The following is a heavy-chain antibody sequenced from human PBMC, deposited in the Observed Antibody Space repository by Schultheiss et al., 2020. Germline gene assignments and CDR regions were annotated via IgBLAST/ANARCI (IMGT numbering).Heavy chain of an antibody. CDR2: TYYRSKWYN. V-gene: IGHV6-1*01. CDR1: GDSVSSNSAA. CDR3: ARLSRIAAAGRAVLYGVDV. J-gene: IGHJ6*02. Sequence: SQTLSLTCAISGDSVSSNSAAWNWIRQSPSRGLEWLGRTYYRSKWYNDYAVSVKSRITINPDTSKNQFSLQLNSVTPEDTAVYYCARLSRIAAAGRAVLYGVDVWGQGTTVTVSS. D-gene: IGHD6-13*01.